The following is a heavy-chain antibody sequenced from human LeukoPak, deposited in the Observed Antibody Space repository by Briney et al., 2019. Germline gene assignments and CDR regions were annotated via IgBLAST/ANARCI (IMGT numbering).Heavy chain of an antibody. CDR3: ARSISGSSTYYYYGMDV. CDR2: ISAYNGNT. CDR1: GYTFTSYG. J-gene: IGHJ6*02. Sequence: ASVKVSCKASGYTFTSYGISWVRQAPGQGLEWMGWISAYNGNTNYAQKLQGRVTMTTDTSTSTAYMELRSLRSDDTAVYYCARSISGSSTYYYYGMDVWAKGPRSPSP. D-gene: IGHD1-26*01. V-gene: IGHV1-18*01.